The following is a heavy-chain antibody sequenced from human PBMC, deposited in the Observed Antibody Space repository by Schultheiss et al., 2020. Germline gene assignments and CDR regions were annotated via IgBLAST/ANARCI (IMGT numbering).Heavy chain of an antibody. Sequence: SGPTLVKPTQTLTLTCTFSGFSLSTSGMCVSWIRQPPGKGLEWIGYIYYSGSTYYNPSLKSRVTISVDTSKNQFSLKLSSVTAADTAVYYCARDESSGWYYYWGQGTLVTVSS. CDR1: GFSLSTSGMC. J-gene: IGHJ4*02. CDR2: IYYSGST. V-gene: IGHV4-31*03. CDR3: ARDESSGWYYY. D-gene: IGHD6-19*01.